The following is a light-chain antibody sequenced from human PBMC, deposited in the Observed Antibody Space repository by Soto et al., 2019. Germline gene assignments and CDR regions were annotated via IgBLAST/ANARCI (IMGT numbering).Light chain of an antibody. CDR2: GAS. V-gene: IGKV3-20*01. CDR1: QSVSSSH. Sequence: EIVLTQSPGTLSLSPGERATLSCRASQSVSSSHLPWYQQKPSQAPRLLIYGASRRATGTPDGFSGSGSGADFTLTISRTEPEDFAVYYCQQYGSSPLFGPRTKVDIK. CDR3: QQYGSSPL. J-gene: IGKJ3*01.